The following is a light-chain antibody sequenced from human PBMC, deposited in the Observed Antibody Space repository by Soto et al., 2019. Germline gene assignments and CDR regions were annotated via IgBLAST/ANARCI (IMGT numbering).Light chain of an antibody. CDR2: DTN. J-gene: IGLJ2*01. Sequence: QAVVTQESSLTVSPGGTVTLTCGSSTGTVSSGHHPYWFQQKPGQAPTTLMHDTNIRRPWTPARFSGSLVGGEAALTLSGALPEDEADYYCLLSYQNGVRVFGGGTKLTVL. CDR3: LLSYQNGVRV. V-gene: IGLV7-46*01. CDR1: TGTVSSGHH.